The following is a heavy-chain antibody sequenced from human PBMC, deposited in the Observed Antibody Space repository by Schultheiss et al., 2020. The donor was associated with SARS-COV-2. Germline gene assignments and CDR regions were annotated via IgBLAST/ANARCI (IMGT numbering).Heavy chain of an antibody. Sequence: GESLKISCAASGFTFSSYGMHWVRQAPGKGLEWVAVIWYDGSNKYYADSVKGRFTISRDNSKNTLYLQMNSLRAEDTAVYYCARDEDAGIAARTFDYWGQGTLVTVSS. V-gene: IGHV3-33*01. J-gene: IGHJ4*02. CDR1: GFTFSSYG. CDR2: IWYDGSNK. CDR3: ARDEDAGIAARTFDY. D-gene: IGHD6-6*01.